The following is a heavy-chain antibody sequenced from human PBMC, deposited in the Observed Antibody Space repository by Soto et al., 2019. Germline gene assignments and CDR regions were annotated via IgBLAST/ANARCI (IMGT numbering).Heavy chain of an antibody. CDR3: AKDSGHNYGYFRWFDP. CDR2: IFYSGST. Sequence: PSETLSLTCTVSGGSISNYYWSWIRQPPGRGLEWIGHIFYSGSTNYNPALKSRVTISVDTSKSQFSLNLSSVTAADTAVYYCAKDSGHNYGYFRWFDPWGQGTLVTVSS. V-gene: IGHV4-59*01. D-gene: IGHD5-18*01. J-gene: IGHJ5*02. CDR1: GGSISNYY.